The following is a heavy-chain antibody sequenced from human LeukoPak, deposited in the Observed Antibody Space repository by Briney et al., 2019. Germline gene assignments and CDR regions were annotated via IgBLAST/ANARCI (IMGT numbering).Heavy chain of an antibody. J-gene: IGHJ5*02. CDR2: IYTSGST. V-gene: IGHV4-4*07. D-gene: IGHD1-20*01. CDR3: ARVEITGTRGNWFDP. Sequence: SETLSLTCTVSGGSISSYYWSWIRQPAGKGLEWIGRIYTSGSTNYNPSLKSRVTMSVDTSKNQFSLKLSSVTAADTAVYYCARVEITGTRGNWFDPWGQGTLVTVSS. CDR1: GGSISSYY.